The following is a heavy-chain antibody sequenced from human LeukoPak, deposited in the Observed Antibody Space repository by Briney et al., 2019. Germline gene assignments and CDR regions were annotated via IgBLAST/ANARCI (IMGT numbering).Heavy chain of an antibody. J-gene: IGHJ3*02. V-gene: IGHV4-59*01. Sequence: SETLSLTCTVSGGSMSNYYWSWIRQPPGKGLDWIGYIYYRGSTNYNPSLKSRVTISVDTSKNQFSLKLSSVTAADTAVYYCAGTYPVGATRDAFDIWGQGTMVTVSS. CDR3: AGTYPVGATRDAFDI. CDR2: IYYRGST. D-gene: IGHD1-26*01. CDR1: GGSMSNYY.